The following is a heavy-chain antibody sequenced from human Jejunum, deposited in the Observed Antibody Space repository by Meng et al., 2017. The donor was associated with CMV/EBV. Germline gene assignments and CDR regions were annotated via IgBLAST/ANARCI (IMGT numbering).Heavy chain of an antibody. CDR1: TFSSYE. D-gene: IGHD6-19*01. Sequence: TFSSYEMNWVRQAPGKGLEWVSYITGSGNTVYYADSVRGRFTISRDNAKNSLYLQMNNLRAEDTATYYCARAGVQKQWLPNWFDPWGQGTLVTVSS. V-gene: IGHV3-48*03. CDR2: ITGSGNTV. J-gene: IGHJ5*02. CDR3: ARAGVQKQWLPNWFDP.